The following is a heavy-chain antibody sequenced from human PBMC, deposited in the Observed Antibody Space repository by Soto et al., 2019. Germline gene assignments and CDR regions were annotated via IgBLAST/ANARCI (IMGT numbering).Heavy chain of an antibody. D-gene: IGHD2-2*01. Sequence: EVQLLESGGGLVQPGGSLRLSCAASGFTFSSYAMSWVRQAPGKGLERVSVISGSGDSTYYADSAKGRFTVSRDNSKNTLFLEMNSLRDEDTAVYYCARRGPGHYFDYWGQGTLVTVSS. J-gene: IGHJ4*02. CDR3: ARRGPGHYFDY. CDR2: ISGSGDST. V-gene: IGHV3-23*01. CDR1: GFTFSSYA.